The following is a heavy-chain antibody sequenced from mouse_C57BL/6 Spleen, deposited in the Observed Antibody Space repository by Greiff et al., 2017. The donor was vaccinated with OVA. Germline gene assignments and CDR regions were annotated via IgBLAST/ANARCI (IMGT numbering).Heavy chain of an antibody. D-gene: IGHD2-4*01. CDR3: AREDSMSTTDGAWFAY. CDR2: ILPGSGST. J-gene: IGHJ3*01. V-gene: IGHV1-9*01. CDR1: GYTFTGYW. Sequence: QVQLQQSGAELMKPGASVKLSCKATGYTFTGYWIEWVKQRPGHGLEWIGEILPGSGSTNYNEKFKGKATFTADTSSNTAYMQLSSLTTEDSDIYYGAREDSMSTTDGAWFAYWGQGTLVTVSA.